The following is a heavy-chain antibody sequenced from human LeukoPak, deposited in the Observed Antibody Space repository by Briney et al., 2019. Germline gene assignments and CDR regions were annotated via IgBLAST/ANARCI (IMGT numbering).Heavy chain of an antibody. V-gene: IGHV1-69*15. J-gene: IGHJ4*02. D-gene: IGHD6-13*01. Sequence: SVKVSCKASGGTFSSYAISWVRQAPGQGLEWMGRIIPIFGTANYAQKFQGRVTITADESTSTAYMELSSLRSEDTAVYYCARDRIAAAGNFDYWGQGTLVTVSS. CDR3: ARDRIAAAGNFDY. CDR1: GGTFSSYA. CDR2: IIPIFGTA.